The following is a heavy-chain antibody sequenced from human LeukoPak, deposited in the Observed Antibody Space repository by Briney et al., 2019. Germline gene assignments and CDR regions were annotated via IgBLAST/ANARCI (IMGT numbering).Heavy chain of an antibody. V-gene: IGHV3-64*01. J-gene: IGHJ4*02. CDR2: ISSNGGST. D-gene: IGHD6-13*01. Sequence: GGSLRLSCAASGFTFSSYAMHWVRQAPGKGLEYVSAISSNGGSTYYANSVKGRFTISRDNSKNTLYLQMGSLRAEDMAVYYCARADSSWYVVELNYFDYWGQGTLVTVSS. CDR3: ARADSSWYVVELNYFDY. CDR1: GFTFSSYA.